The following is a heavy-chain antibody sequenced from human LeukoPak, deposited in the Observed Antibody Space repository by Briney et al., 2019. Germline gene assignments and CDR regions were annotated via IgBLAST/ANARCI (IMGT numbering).Heavy chain of an antibody. Sequence: SETLSLTCTVSGRSISSYYWSWIRQPAGKGLEWIGRIYTSGSTNYNPSLKSRVTMSVDTSKSQFSLKLSSVTAEDTAVYYCARCGSNKRGYHYMNAWGKGNTVTVSS. CDR2: IYTSGST. J-gene: IGHJ6*03. CDR3: ARCGSNKRGYHYMNA. CDR1: GRSISSYY. V-gene: IGHV4-4*07. D-gene: IGHD2/OR15-2a*01.